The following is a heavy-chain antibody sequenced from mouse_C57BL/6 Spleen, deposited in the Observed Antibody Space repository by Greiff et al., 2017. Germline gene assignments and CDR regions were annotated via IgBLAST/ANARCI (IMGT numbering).Heavy chain of an antibody. Sequence: QVQLQQPGAELVKPGASVKLSCKASGYTFTSYWMPWVKQRPGQGLEWIGMFHPNSGSTNYNEKFKSKATLTVDKSSSTAYMQLSSLTSEDSAVYYCAELTGTGYFDYWGQGTTLTVSS. D-gene: IGHD4-1*01. J-gene: IGHJ2*01. V-gene: IGHV1-64*01. CDR1: GYTFTSYW. CDR3: AELTGTGYFDY. CDR2: FHPNSGST.